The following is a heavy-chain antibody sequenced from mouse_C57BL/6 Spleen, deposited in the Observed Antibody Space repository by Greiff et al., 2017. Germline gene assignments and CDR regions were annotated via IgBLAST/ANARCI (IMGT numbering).Heavy chain of an antibody. Sequence: EVKVEESGGGLVKPGGSLKLSCAASGFTFSDYGMHWVRQAPEKGLEWVAYISSGSSTIYYADTVKGRFTISRDNAKNTLFLQMTSLRSEDTAMYYCARTTVVGEAMDYWGQGTSVTVSS. CDR1: GFTFSDYG. CDR2: ISSGSSTI. D-gene: IGHD1-1*01. CDR3: ARTTVVGEAMDY. J-gene: IGHJ4*01. V-gene: IGHV5-17*01.